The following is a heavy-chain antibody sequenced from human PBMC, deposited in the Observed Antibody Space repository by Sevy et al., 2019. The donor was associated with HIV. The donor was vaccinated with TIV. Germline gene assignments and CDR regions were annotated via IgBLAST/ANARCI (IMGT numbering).Heavy chain of an antibody. V-gene: IGHV3-23*01. Sequence: LSLTCAASGFTFTSYAMSWVRQAPGKGLEWVSAISGSGGRTYYADSVKGRFTISRDNPKNTLNLQMNSLRAEDTAIYYCAKPTSYVYGSSSDPLPSSRNDYWGQGTLVTVSS. CDR1: GFTFTSYA. CDR3: AKPTSYVYGSSSDPLPSSRNDY. D-gene: IGHD3-10*01. CDR2: ISGSGGRT. J-gene: IGHJ4*02.